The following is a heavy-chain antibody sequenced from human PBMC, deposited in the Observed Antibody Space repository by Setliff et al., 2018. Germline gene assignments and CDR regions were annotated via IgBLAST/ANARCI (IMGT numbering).Heavy chain of an antibody. CDR1: GLGFTTFG. V-gene: IGHV1-24*01. CDR2: FDPEDGET. D-gene: IGHD2-15*01. Sequence: GASVKVSCKTSGLGFTTFGFSWVRQDPGQGLEWMGGFDPEDGETIYAKKFQGRVTMTEDTSTDTAYMELSSLKSEDTAMYYCAREGVDTRSSTDYRYYMDFWGKGTTVTVSS. J-gene: IGHJ6*03. CDR3: AREGVDTRSSTDYRYYMDF.